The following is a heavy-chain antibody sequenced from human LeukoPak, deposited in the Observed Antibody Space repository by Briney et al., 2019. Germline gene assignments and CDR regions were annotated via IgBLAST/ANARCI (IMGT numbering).Heavy chain of an antibody. CDR2: INPNSGGT. CDR3: ARGPWLVANWFDP. Sequence: ASVKVSCKASGYTFTGYYMHWVRQAPRQELEWMGWINPNSGGTNYAQKFQGRVTMTRDTSISTAYMELSRMRSDDTAVYYCARGPWLVANWFDPWGQGTLVTVSS. D-gene: IGHD6-19*01. CDR1: GYTFTGYY. V-gene: IGHV1-2*02. J-gene: IGHJ5*02.